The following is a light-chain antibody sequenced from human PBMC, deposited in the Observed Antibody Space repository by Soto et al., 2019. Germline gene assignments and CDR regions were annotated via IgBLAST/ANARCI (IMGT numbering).Light chain of an antibody. J-gene: IGLJ2*01. CDR2: EDS. CDR3: YSTDSSIDHRV. CDR1: ALPKKY. V-gene: IGLV3-10*01. Sequence: SYELTQPPSVSVSPGHTARITCSGDALPKKYAYWYQQRSGQAPVLVIYEDSKRPSGIPERFSGSSSGTMATLTISGAQVEDDADYYCYSTDSSIDHRVFGGGTKLTVL.